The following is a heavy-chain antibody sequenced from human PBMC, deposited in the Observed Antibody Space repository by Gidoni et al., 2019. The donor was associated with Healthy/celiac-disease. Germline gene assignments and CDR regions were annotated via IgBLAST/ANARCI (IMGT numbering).Heavy chain of an antibody. D-gene: IGHD6-6*01. CDR2: IYYYGSNK. CDR1: GFTLSSYG. J-gene: IGHJ4*02. Sequence: QVQLVESGGGVVQPGRSLRLSGAAPGFTLSSYGMDWVRQAPGKGLAWVAFIYYYGSNKYYADSVQGRFTISRDNSKNTLYLQMNSLRAEDTAVYYCAKVSSSSYYFDYWGQGTLVTVSS. CDR3: AKVSSSSYYFDY. V-gene: IGHV3-30*18.